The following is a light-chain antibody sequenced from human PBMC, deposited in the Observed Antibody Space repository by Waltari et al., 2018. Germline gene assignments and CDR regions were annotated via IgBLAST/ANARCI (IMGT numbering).Light chain of an antibody. CDR1: EAIKKW. CDR2: DAS. J-gene: IGKJ1*01. V-gene: IGKV1-5*01. CDR3: QQYNRFSP. Sequence: DTQLSQFPSTLAASVGDRVTITCRAREAIKKWLAWYQQKPGKTPKVLIYDASTLQSGVQSRFSGSGSGTDVTRTIDSLQPDDFAAYYCQQYNRFSPFGQGTNVEVK.